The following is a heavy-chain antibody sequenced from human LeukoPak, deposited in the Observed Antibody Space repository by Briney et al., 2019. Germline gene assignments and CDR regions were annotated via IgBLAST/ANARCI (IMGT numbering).Heavy chain of an antibody. V-gene: IGHV4-59*08. Sequence: SETLSLTCTVSGGSISDYYWSWIRQPPGKGLEWIGYIYYSGSTNYNPSLKSRVTISVDTSKNQFSLNLNSVTAADTAVYYCARHPYYYYYMDVWGKGTTVTVSS. J-gene: IGHJ6*03. CDR3: ARHPYYYYYMDV. CDR1: GGSISDYY. CDR2: IYYSGST.